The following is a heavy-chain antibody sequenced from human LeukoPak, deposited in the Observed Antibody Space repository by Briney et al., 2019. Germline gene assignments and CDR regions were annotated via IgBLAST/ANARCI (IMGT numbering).Heavy chain of an antibody. Sequence: ASVKVSCKASGYTFTGYYMHWVRQAPGQGLEWMGWINPNSGGTNYAQKFQGRVTMTRDTSISTAYMELSRLRSDDTAVYYCARDSYNYDYVWGSYRYIPLDYWGQGTLVTVSS. V-gene: IGHV1-2*02. J-gene: IGHJ4*02. CDR1: GYTFTGYY. CDR3: ARDSYNYDYVWGSYRYIPLDY. CDR2: INPNSGGT. D-gene: IGHD3-16*02.